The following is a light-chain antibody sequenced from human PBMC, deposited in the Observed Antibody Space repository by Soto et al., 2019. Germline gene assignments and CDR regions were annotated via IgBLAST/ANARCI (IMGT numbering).Light chain of an antibody. CDR3: ASYTTTGTVL. CDR2: EVT. Sequence: QSALTQPASVSGSPGQSITISCTGTTSDVGGYNSVSWFQNQPDKAPKLIIYEVTLRPSGVSDRFSGSKSGNTASLTISGLQTEDEADYYCASYTTTGTVLFGGGTQLTVL. CDR1: TSDVGGYNS. J-gene: IGLJ2*01. V-gene: IGLV2-14*01.